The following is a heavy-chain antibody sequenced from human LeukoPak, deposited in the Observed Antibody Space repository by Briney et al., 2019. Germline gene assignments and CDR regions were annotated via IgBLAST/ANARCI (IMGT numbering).Heavy chain of an antibody. D-gene: IGHD3-3*01. CDR3: AKFSLSAPREWYFDY. Sequence: PSETLSLTCTVSGDSISISSYWAWVRQAPGKGLEWVSGISDNGGNTYYADSVKGRFTISRDNSKNTLYVQMNSLRAEDTAIYYCAKFSLSAPREWYFDYWGQGTLVTVSS. CDR2: ISDNGGNT. CDR1: GDSISISS. V-gene: IGHV3-23*01. J-gene: IGHJ4*02.